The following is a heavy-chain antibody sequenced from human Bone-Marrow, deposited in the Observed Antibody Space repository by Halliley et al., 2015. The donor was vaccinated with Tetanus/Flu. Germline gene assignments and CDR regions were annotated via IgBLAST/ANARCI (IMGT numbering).Heavy chain of an antibody. D-gene: IGHD1-26*01. CDR3: ARKEWELLGYAFDI. V-gene: IGHV4-59*01. J-gene: IGHJ3*02. CDR2: ISHSGNT. Sequence: IAFISHSGNTHYNPSLKSRATISVDTSKNHFSLRLSSVIAADTAVYYCARKEWELLGYAFDIWGQGTMVSVSS.